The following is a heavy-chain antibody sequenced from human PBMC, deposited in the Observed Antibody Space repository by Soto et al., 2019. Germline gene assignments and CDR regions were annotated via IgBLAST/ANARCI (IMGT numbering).Heavy chain of an antibody. D-gene: IGHD6-13*01. Sequence: GESLKISCKGSGYSFTSYWITWVRQMPGKXLEWMGRIDPSDSYTNYSPSFQGHVTISADKSISTAYLQWSSLKASDTAMYYCASIAAAGPGYYYYGMDVWGQGTPVTVSS. CDR1: GYSFTSYW. CDR2: IDPSDSYT. CDR3: ASIAAAGPGYYYYGMDV. J-gene: IGHJ6*02. V-gene: IGHV5-10-1*01.